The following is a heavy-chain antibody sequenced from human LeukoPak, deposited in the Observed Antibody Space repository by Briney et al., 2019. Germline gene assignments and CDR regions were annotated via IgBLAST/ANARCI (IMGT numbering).Heavy chain of an antibody. D-gene: IGHD4-17*01. CDR2: IYYSGST. V-gene: IGHV4-59*08. CDR1: GGSISSYY. J-gene: IGHJ4*02. Sequence: SQTLSLTCIVSGGSISSYYWSWIRQPPGKGLEWIGYIYYSGSTNYNPSLKSRVTISVDTSKNQFSLKLSSVTAADTAVYYCARRDYGDYVSGYFDYWGQGTLVTVSS. CDR3: ARRDYGDYVSGYFDY.